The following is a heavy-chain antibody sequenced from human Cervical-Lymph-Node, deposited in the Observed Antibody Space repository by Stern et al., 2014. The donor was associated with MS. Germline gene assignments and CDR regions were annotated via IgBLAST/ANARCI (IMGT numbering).Heavy chain of an antibody. CDR1: GFKFSIYW. Sequence: MQLVQSGAELIRPGESLKISCKGSGFKFSIYWIACVRQMPGKGLEWMVIIYPCDSETRYIPSFQGQVTMSADKSTSTAYLQWSSLNASDTAMYFCARQTTAWASDVWGQGTLVTVSS. D-gene: IGHD1-14*01. CDR3: ARQTTAWASDV. V-gene: IGHV5-51*01. CDR2: IYPCDSET. J-gene: IGHJ4*02.